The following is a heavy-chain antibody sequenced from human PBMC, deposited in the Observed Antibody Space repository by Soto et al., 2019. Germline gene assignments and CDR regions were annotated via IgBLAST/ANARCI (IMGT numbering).Heavy chain of an antibody. V-gene: IGHV4-31*03. Sequence: QVQLQESGPGLVKPSQTLSLTCTVSGGSISSGGYYWSWLRQHPGKGLEWIGYIYYSGSTYYNPSLKIRVTISVDTSKNQFSLKLSSVTAADTAVYYCAREALWFGELLGPFYDGMDVWGQGTTVTVSS. CDR1: GGSISSGGYY. J-gene: IGHJ6*02. CDR3: AREALWFGELLGPFYDGMDV. CDR2: IYYSGST. D-gene: IGHD3-10*01.